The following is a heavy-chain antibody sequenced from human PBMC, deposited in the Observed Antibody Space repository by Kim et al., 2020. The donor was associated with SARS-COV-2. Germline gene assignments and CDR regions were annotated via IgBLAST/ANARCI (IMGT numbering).Heavy chain of an antibody. CDR2: IYSGGST. CDR3: ARRNYYDSSGYYPYYYYYGMDV. D-gene: IGHD3-22*01. CDR1: GFTVSSNY. V-gene: IGHV3-53*01. Sequence: GGSLRLSCAASGFTVSSNYMSWVRQAPGKGLEWVSVIYSGGSTYYADSVKGRFTISRDNSKNTLYLQMNSLRAEDTAVYYCARRNYYDSSGYYPYYYYYGMDVWGQGTTVTVSS. J-gene: IGHJ6*02.